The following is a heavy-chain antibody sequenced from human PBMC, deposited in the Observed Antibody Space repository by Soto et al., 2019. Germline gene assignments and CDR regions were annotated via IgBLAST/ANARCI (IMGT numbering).Heavy chain of an antibody. Sequence: QVQLVQSGAEVKKPGSSVKVSCKASGGTFSSYAISWVRQAPGQGLEWMGGIIPIVGTANSAQKFQGRVTITADESTSTAYMELSSLGSEDTAVYYCARDDISCSSTSCYSAAGYYYGMDVWGQGTTVTVSS. V-gene: IGHV1-69*01. D-gene: IGHD2-2*01. CDR1: GGTFSSYA. CDR3: ARDDISCSSTSCYSAAGYYYGMDV. CDR2: IIPIVGTA. J-gene: IGHJ6*02.